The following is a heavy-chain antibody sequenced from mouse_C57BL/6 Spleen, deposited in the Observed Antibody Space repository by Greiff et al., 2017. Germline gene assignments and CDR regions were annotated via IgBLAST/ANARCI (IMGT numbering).Heavy chain of an antibody. CDR2: LDPANGHT. Sequence: VQLQQSVAELVRPGASVKLSCTASGFNIQNTYMHWVKQRPEQGLEWIGRLDPANGHTKYAQKFQGKAARTADTTSNTAYLQLSSLTSEDTAIYYCALTGTCDYWGQGTTLTVSA. J-gene: IGHJ2*01. CDR3: ALTGTCDY. V-gene: IGHV14-3*01. D-gene: IGHD4-1*01. CDR1: GFNIQNTY.